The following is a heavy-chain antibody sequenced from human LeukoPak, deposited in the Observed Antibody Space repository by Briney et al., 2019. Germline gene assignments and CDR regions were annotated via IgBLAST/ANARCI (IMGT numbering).Heavy chain of an antibody. CDR2: IKPDGSDK. CDR3: ARDPGGEITPET. CDR1: GFTFSSYW. D-gene: IGHD3-16*01. J-gene: IGHJ5*02. V-gene: IGHV3-7*01. Sequence: GGSLRLSCAASGFTFSSYWMSWVRQAPGKGLEWVATIKPDGSDKYYVDSVKGRLTISRDNAKNSLYLQMSSLRAEDTAVYYCARDPGGEITPETWGQGTLVTVSS.